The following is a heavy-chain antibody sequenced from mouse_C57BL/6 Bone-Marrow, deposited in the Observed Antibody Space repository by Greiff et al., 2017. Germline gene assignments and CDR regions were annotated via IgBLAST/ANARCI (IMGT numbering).Heavy chain of an antibody. D-gene: IGHD1-1*01. CDR3: ARYYGSRVEFDY. Sequence: VQLQQPGAELVKPGASVKLSCKASGYTFTSYWMQWVKQRPGQGLEWIGEIDPSDSYTNYNQKFKGKATLAVDTSSSTAYMQLSSLTSEDSAVYYCARYYGSRVEFDYWGQGTTLTGSS. CDR2: IDPSDSYT. J-gene: IGHJ2*01. V-gene: IGHV1-50*01. CDR1: GYTFTSYW.